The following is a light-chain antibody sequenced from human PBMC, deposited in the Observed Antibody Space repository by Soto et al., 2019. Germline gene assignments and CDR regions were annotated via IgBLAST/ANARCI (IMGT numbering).Light chain of an antibody. CDR3: CSYTTSNTRQIV. J-gene: IGLJ1*01. CDR2: DVS. CDR1: SSDVGGYNY. Sequence: LTPPPSGSGSPGQSITIPCTGTSSDVGGYNYVSWYQQHPGKAPKFMIYDVSNRPSGVSSRFSGSKSGNTASLTISGLQAEDEADYYCCSYTTSNTRQIVFGTGTKATVL. V-gene: IGLV2-14*01.